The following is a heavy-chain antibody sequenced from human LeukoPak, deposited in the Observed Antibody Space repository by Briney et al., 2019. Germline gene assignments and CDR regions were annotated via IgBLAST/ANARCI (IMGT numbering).Heavy chain of an antibody. CDR2: INSDGSIT. CDR3: ATFKRGVHYYDSSGYYLRDAFDI. CDR1: EFTFSSYW. Sequence: GGSLRLSCAASEFTFSSYWMHWVRQAPGKGLVWVSRINSDGSITTYADSVKGRFTISRDNAKNTLYLQMNSLRAEDTAVYYCATFKRGVHYYDSSGYYLRDAFDIWGQGTMVTVSS. D-gene: IGHD3-22*01. V-gene: IGHV3-74*01. J-gene: IGHJ3*02.